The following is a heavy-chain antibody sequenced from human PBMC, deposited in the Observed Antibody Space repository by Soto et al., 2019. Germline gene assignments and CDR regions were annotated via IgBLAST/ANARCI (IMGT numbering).Heavy chain of an antibody. CDR2: ISTTGGT. CDR1: GGSIRTYH. CDR3: AKGAGPPWFDP. J-gene: IGHJ5*02. Sequence: PSETLSLTCSVSGGSIRTYHWSWIRQPAGKGLEWIGRISTTGGTNYSPSLQSRVTMSLDTSKNQFSLELTSVTAADTAVYYCAKGAGPPWFDPWGQGTLVTVSS. V-gene: IGHV4-4*07.